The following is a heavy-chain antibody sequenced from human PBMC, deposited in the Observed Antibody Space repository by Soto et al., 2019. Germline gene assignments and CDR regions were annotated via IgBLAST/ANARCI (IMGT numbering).Heavy chain of an antibody. CDR1: GGSFSGYY. V-gene: IGHV4-34*02. J-gene: IGHJ5*02. CDR3: ARKYYDILAGPNPYNWFDP. CDR2: SNHSGRT. D-gene: IGHD3-9*01. Sequence: QVQLQQWGAGLLKPSETLSLTCAVYGGSFSGYYWSWIRQPPGQGLEWLGESNHSGRTHYNPSLKSRVTRSVDTSKNQCSLKLSSVTAADTAVYYCARKYYDILAGPNPYNWFDPWGQGTLVTVSS.